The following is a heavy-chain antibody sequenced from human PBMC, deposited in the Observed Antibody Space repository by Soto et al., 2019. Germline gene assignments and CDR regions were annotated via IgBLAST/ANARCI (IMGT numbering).Heavy chain of an antibody. J-gene: IGHJ4*02. CDR2: ISAGGGTT. CDR3: AKYGRDNSAWKADY. D-gene: IGHD6-19*01. CDR1: GSTFSSFS. Sequence: EVQLLESGGGLFQPGGSLRLSCVASGSTFSSFSMTWVRQAPGKGLEWVSAISAGGGTTNYADSVKDRFTISRDNSKSTLFLEMHSLRAEDTAVYYCAKYGRDNSAWKADYWGQGTLVTVSS. V-gene: IGHV3-23*01.